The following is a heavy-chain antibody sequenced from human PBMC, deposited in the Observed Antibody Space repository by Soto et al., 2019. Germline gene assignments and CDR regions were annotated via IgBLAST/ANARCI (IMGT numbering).Heavy chain of an antibody. CDR1: GFTFSSYA. CDR2: ISYDGSNK. V-gene: IGHV3-30*18. CDR3: ANVAKEYYFDY. J-gene: IGHJ4*02. D-gene: IGHD2-15*01. Sequence: GGSLRLSCAASGFTFSSYAMSWVRQAPGKGLEWVAVISYDGSNKYYADSVKGRFTISRDNSKNTLYLQMNSLRAEDTAVYYCANVAKEYYFDYWGQGTLVTVSS.